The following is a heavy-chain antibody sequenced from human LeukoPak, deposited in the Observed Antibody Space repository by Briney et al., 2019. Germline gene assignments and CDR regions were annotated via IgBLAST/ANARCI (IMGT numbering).Heavy chain of an antibody. CDR2: IYENGGTT. Sequence: GGSLRLSCVGSGFTFRSHAMSWVRQAPEKGLEFVSGIYENGGTTYYADSVKGRFSISRDNSKNTLYLQTDSLRGEDTAVYYCAKDFRIGYSAHFDYWGQGALATVSS. V-gene: IGHV3-23*01. J-gene: IGHJ4*02. D-gene: IGHD2-21*01. CDR3: AKDFRIGYSAHFDY. CDR1: GFTFRSHA.